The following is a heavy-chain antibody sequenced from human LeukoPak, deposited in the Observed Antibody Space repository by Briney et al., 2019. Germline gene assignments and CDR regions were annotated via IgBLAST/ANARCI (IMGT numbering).Heavy chain of an antibody. CDR3: ARGSGITMVRGVIINCFDP. J-gene: IGHJ5*02. CDR2: IHHSGST. D-gene: IGHD3-10*01. Sequence: SETLSLTCAVYAGSFSGYYWSWVRQPPGKGLEWNGEIHHSGSTNYNTSLKSRVTISLDTYRNQFSLKLSSVTAADTAVYYCARGSGITMVRGVIINCFDPWGQGTLVTVSS. V-gene: IGHV4-34*01. CDR1: AGSFSGYY.